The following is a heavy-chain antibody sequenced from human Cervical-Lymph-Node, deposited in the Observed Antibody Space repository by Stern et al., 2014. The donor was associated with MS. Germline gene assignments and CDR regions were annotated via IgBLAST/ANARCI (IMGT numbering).Heavy chain of an antibody. V-gene: IGHV5-51*01. CDR1: GYTFTTYW. D-gene: IGHD3-10*01. CDR3: VRQGSVIGSHDY. J-gene: IGHJ4*02. Sequence: EVQLVQSGVEVKKPGESLKISCKGSGYTFTTYWIAWVRQMPGRGLEWMGIISPGDSDTKYSPSFQGHVTISADKSISTAYLRCSSLTASDTAIYYCVRQGSVIGSHDYWGQGTQVTVSS. CDR2: ISPGDSDT.